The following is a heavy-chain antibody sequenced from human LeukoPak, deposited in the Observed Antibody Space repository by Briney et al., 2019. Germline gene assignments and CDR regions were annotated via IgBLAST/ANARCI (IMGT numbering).Heavy chain of an antibody. CDR2: IYTSGST. CDR3: ARVYRRGTRLPYYYDSSGPGGNAFDI. Sequence: SETLSLTCTVSGGSISSYYWSWIRQPAGKGLEWIGRIYTSGSTNYNPSLKSRVTMSVDTSKNQFSLRLSSVTAADTAVYYCARVYRRGTRLPYYYDSSGPGGNAFDIWGQGTMVTVSS. J-gene: IGHJ3*02. V-gene: IGHV4-4*07. D-gene: IGHD3-22*01. CDR1: GGSISSYY.